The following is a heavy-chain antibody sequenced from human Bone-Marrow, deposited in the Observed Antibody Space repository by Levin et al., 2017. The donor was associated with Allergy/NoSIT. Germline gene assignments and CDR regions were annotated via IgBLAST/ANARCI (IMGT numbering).Heavy chain of an antibody. J-gene: IGHJ1*01. V-gene: IGHV4-61*01. CDR2: VYYTGDT. Sequence: NTSETLSLTCTVSGDSVNSVSSYWSWVRQPPGKDLEWIGYVYYTGDTNYNPSLKSRVTISVDTSKNQFSLKLTSVTAADTAAYYCAREGGRGSGILGPHWGQGTRVTVSS. D-gene: IGHD3-10*01. CDR3: AREGGRGSGILGPH. CDR1: GDSVNSVSSY.